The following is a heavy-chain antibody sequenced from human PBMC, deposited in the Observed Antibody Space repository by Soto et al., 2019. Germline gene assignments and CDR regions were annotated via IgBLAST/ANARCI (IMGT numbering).Heavy chain of an antibody. V-gene: IGHV1-18*01. J-gene: IGHJ6*02. CDR2: ISAHNGNT. CDR1: GYTFTSYG. Sequence: QVQLVQSGAEVKKPGASVKVSCKASGYTFTSYGISSVRQAPGQGLEWMGWISAHNGNTNYAQKLQGRVTMTTDTSTSTAYMELGSLRSDDTAVYYCARGPCSSTSCDQGHYYYGMDGWGQGTTVTVSS. D-gene: IGHD2-2*01. CDR3: ARGPCSSTSCDQGHYYYGMDG.